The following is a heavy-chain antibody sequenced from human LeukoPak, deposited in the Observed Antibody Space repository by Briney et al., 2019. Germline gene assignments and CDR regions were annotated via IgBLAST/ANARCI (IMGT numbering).Heavy chain of an antibody. CDR1: GFTFSSYA. V-gene: IGHV3-23*01. Sequence: GGSLRLSCAASGFTFSSYAMSWVRQAPGKGLEWVSAISGSGGSTYYADSVKGRFTISRDNSKNTLCLQMNSLRAEDTAVYYCAKGQVATISYFDYWGQGTLVTVSS. CDR3: AKGQVATISYFDY. D-gene: IGHD5-12*01. CDR2: ISGSGGST. J-gene: IGHJ4*02.